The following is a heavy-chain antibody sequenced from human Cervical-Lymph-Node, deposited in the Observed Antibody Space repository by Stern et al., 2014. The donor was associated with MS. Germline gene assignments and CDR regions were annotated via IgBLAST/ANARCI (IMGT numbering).Heavy chain of an antibody. D-gene: IGHD2-2*02. V-gene: IGHV5-51*01. CDR2: ISPVDSET. Sequence: EVQLVQSGAEVKKPGQSLKISCKGSGYSFTNSWIGWVRQMPGKGLELMGIISPVDSETRYSPSFQGKVTISGDKSINTAYVQWTSLEASDTAMYYCARQGCATTSCHTIDSWGQGTLITVSS. J-gene: IGHJ4*02. CDR3: ARQGCATTSCHTIDS. CDR1: GYSFTNSW.